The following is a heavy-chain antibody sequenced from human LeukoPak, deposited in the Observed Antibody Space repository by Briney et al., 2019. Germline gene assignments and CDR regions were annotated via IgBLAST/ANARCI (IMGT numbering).Heavy chain of an antibody. D-gene: IGHD2-15*01. J-gene: IGHJ4*02. Sequence: GGSLRLSCAGSGFIFSDYWMTWVRQAPGKGLEWVANIKQSGSEKYYVDSVKGRFTISRDNAENSMYLQMNSLRAEDTAVYYCARGGYCSIGTCYSDLWGQGTLVTVSS. CDR3: ARGGYCSIGTCYSDL. V-gene: IGHV3-7*01. CDR1: GFIFSDYW. CDR2: IKQSGSEK.